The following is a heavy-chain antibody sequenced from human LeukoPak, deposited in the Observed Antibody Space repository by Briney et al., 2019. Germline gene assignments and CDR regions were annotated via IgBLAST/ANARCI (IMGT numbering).Heavy chain of an antibody. CDR2: IYHSGST. J-gene: IGHJ3*02. D-gene: IGHD2-2*01. CDR3: TRAGIVVVPSAIWTWGERLDALDI. CDR1: GYSISSGYY. V-gene: IGHV4-38-2*02. Sequence: PSETLSLTCTVSGYSISSGYYWGWIRQPPGKGLEWIGSIYHSGSTYYNPSLKSRVTISVYTSKNQFSLKLSSVTAADTAVYYCTRAGIVVVPSAIWTWGERLDALDIWGQGTMVTVSS.